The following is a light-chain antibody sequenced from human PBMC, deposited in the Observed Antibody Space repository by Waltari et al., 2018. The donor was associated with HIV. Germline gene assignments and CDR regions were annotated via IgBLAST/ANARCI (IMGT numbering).Light chain of an antibody. CDR2: RAS. Sequence: QSVLTQPPSASEIPGQRVTISCTGGNSNVGSNYVYWYQQVPGTAPKLIVYRASPRQSGVPDRFTGSKSGTSASLAISGLRSEDEADYYCATWDDSLNGVLFGGGTKLTVL. CDR1: NSNVGSNY. CDR3: ATWDDSLNGVL. V-gene: IGLV1-47*01. J-gene: IGLJ2*01.